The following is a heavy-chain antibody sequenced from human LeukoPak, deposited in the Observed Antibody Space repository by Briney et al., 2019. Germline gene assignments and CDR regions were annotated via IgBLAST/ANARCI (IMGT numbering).Heavy chain of an antibody. J-gene: IGHJ6*03. CDR1: GGSISSGGYY. CDR2: IYYSGST. D-gene: IGHD3-3*01. Sequence: SETLSLTCTVSGGSISSGGYYWSWIRQHPGKGLEWIGYIYYSGSTYYNPSLKSRVTISVDTSKNQFSLKLSSVTAADTAVYYCARGNYDFWSGYSYYYYMDVWGKGTTVTVSS. CDR3: ARGNYDFWSGYSYYYYMDV. V-gene: IGHV4-31*03.